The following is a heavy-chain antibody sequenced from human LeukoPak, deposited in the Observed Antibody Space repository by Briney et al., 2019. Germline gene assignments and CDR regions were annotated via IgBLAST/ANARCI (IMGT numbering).Heavy chain of an antibody. CDR3: ARAPRGNSGYCSSTSCTDHRYNWFDP. V-gene: IGHV1-3*01. D-gene: IGHD2-2*01. Sequence: ASVKVSCTASGYTFTSYAIHWVRQAPGQRLEWMGWISAGNGNTKYSQKFQGRVTITRDTSASTAYMEVSSLRSEDTAVYYCARAPRGNSGYCSSTSCTDHRYNWFDPWSQGTLVTVSS. CDR1: GYTFTSYA. J-gene: IGHJ5*02. CDR2: ISAGNGNT.